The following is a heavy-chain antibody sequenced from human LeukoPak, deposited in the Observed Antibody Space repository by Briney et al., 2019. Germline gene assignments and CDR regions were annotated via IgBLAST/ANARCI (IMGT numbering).Heavy chain of an antibody. J-gene: IGHJ5*02. Sequence: SETLSLTCTVSGGSISSGSYYWSWIRQPAGKGLEWIGRIYTSGSTNYNPSLKSRVTISVDTSKIQFSLKLSSVTAADTAVYYCARDRYYGQLDPWGQGTLVTVSS. CDR1: GGSISSGSYY. V-gene: IGHV4-61*02. CDR3: ARDRYYGQLDP. CDR2: IYTSGST. D-gene: IGHD3-22*01.